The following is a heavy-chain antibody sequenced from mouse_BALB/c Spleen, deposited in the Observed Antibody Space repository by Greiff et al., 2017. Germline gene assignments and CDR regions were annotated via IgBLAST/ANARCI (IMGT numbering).Heavy chain of an antibody. Sequence: VQLQQSGAELVRPGASVKLSCTASGFNFKDYYMHWVKQRPEQGLEWIGWIYPENGDTEYAPKFQGKATMTADTSSNTAYLQLSSLTSEDTAIYYCYGNYIAYWGQGTLVTVSA. CDR3: YGNYIAY. D-gene: IGHD2-1*01. CDR1: GFNFKDYY. CDR2: IYPENGDT. J-gene: IGHJ3*01. V-gene: IGHV14-4*02.